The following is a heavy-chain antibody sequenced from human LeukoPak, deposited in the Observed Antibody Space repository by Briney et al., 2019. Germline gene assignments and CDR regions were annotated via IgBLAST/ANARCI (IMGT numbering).Heavy chain of an antibody. Sequence: ASVKVSCKASGYTFTSYYMHWVRQAPGQGLEWMGWINPNSGGTNYAQKFQGRVTMTRDTSISTAYMELSRLRSDDTAVYYCAREVVPAAKVWFDPWGQGTLVTVSS. CDR1: GYTFTSYY. V-gene: IGHV1-2*02. D-gene: IGHD2-2*01. J-gene: IGHJ5*02. CDR2: INPNSGGT. CDR3: AREVVPAAKVWFDP.